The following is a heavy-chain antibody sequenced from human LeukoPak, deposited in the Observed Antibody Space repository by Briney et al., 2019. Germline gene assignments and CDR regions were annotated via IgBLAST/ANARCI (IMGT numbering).Heavy chain of an antibody. CDR1: GGSISSGSYY. CDR2: IYTSGST. V-gene: IGHV4-61*02. J-gene: IGHJ6*04. Sequence: PSETLSLTCTVSGGSISSGSYYWSWIRQPAGKGLEWIGRIYTSGSTNYNPSLKSRVTISVGTSKNQFSLKLSSVTAADTAVYYCARDPDVWGKGTTVTVSS. CDR3: ARDPDV.